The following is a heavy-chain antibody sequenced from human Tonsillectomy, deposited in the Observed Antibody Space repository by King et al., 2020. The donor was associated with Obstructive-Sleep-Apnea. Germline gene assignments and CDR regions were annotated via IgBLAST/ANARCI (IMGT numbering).Heavy chain of an antibody. Sequence: HVQLQEWGAGLLKPSETLSLTCAVYGGSFSGYYWTWIRQPPGKGLEWIGQINHSGSTNYNPSLKSRVTISVDTSKSQFSLMLSSVTAADTAVYYCARDYYGSGSYLFSYYGMDVWGQGITVTVSS. D-gene: IGHD3-10*01. J-gene: IGHJ6*02. CDR2: INHSGST. CDR1: GGSFSGYY. V-gene: IGHV4-34*01. CDR3: ARDYYGSGSYLFSYYGMDV.